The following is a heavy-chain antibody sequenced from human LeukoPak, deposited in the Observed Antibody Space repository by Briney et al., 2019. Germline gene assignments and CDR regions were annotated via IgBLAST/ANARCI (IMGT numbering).Heavy chain of an antibody. CDR2: INPNSGGT. V-gene: IGHV1-2*02. Sequence: ASAKVSCKASGYTFTGYYMHWVRQAPGQGLEWMGWINPNSGGTNYAQKFQGGVTMTRDTSISTAYMELSRLRSDDTAVYYCARVFRGTYYYMDVWGKGTTVTVSS. J-gene: IGHJ6*03. D-gene: IGHD3-10*02. CDR3: ARVFRGTYYYMDV. CDR1: GYTFTGYY.